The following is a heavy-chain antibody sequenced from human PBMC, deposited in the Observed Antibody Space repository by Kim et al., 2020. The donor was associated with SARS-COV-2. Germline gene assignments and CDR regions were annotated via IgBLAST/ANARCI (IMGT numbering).Heavy chain of an antibody. Sequence: ASVKVSCKASGYTFTGYYMHWVRQAPGQGLEWMGRINPNSGGTNYAQKFQGRVTMTRDTSISTAYMELSRLRSDDTAVYYCARDFNWNYDNWFDPWGQGTLVTVSS. D-gene: IGHD1-7*01. J-gene: IGHJ5*02. CDR2: INPNSGGT. CDR3: ARDFNWNYDNWFDP. CDR1: GYTFTGYY. V-gene: IGHV1-2*06.